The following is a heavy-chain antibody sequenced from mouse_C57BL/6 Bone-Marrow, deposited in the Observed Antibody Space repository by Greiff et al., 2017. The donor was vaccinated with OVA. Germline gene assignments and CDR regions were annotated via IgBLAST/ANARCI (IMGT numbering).Heavy chain of an antibody. CDR1: GYTFTDYN. V-gene: IGHV1-18*01. J-gene: IGHJ1*03. Sequence: EVQLQQSGPELVKPGASVKIPCKASGYTFTDYNMDWVKQSHGKSLEWIGDLTPNNGGTIYNQKFKGKATLTVDKSSSIAYMELRSLTSEDTAVYYCARDYFLDVWGTGTTVTVSS. CDR3: ARDYFLDV. D-gene: IGHD1-1*01. CDR2: LTPNNGGT.